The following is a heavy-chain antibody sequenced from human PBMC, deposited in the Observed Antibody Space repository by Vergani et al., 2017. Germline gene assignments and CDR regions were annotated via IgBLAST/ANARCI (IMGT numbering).Heavy chain of an antibody. CDR3: AKDLRGQRFLEWLSSFDY. D-gene: IGHD3-3*01. Sequence: QVQLVQSGAEVKKPGSSVKVSCKASGGTFSSYAISWVRQAPGQGLEWMGGIIPIFGTPNYAQKFQGRVTITADESTSTAYMELSSLRSEDTAVYYCAKDLRGQRFLEWLSSFDYWGQGTLVTVSS. J-gene: IGHJ4*02. V-gene: IGHV1-69*01. CDR2: IIPIFGTP. CDR1: GGTFSSYA.